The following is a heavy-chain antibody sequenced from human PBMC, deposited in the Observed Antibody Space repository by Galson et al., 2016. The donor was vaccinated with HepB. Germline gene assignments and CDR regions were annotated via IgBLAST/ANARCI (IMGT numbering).Heavy chain of an antibody. V-gene: IGHV3-33*01. Sequence: SLRLSCAASGFTFSTYGMHWVRQAPGKGLEWLAVIRYDGGNEYYADSVKGRFTISRDNSKNTLYLQMNSLRAEDTAVYYCARQVRGATFLFVMWGQVTMVT. J-gene: IGHJ3*02. D-gene: IGHD1-26*01. CDR2: IRYDGGNE. CDR3: ARQVRGATFLFVM. CDR1: GFTFSTYG.